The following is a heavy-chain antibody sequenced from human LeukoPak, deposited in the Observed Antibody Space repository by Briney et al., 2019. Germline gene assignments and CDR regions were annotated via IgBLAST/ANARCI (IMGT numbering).Heavy chain of an antibody. CDR1: GGSISTHY. CDR2: IYYSGST. D-gene: IGHD3-22*01. Sequence: SETLSLTCSVSGGSISTHYWSWIRQPPGKGLEWIGYIYYSGSTYYNPSLKSRVTISVDTSKNQFSLKLSSVTAADTAVYYCARTEYYYDSSGYYGPHAFDIWGQGTMVTVSS. CDR3: ARTEYYYDSSGYYGPHAFDI. V-gene: IGHV4-59*06. J-gene: IGHJ3*02.